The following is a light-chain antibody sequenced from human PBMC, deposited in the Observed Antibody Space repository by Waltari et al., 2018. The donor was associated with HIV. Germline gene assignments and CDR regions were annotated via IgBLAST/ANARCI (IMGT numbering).Light chain of an antibody. V-gene: IGLV2-11*01. CDR2: YVT. Sequence: QSALTQPRSVSGSPGQSVTISCTGTSSDVGGFNFVSWYQQHPGKAPKLMIYYVTKRPSGVPDRFSGSKSDNTASLTISGLQADDEADYYSCSYAGSYTRVVFGGGTKLTVL. CDR1: SSDVGGFNF. CDR3: CSYAGSYTRVV. J-gene: IGLJ2*01.